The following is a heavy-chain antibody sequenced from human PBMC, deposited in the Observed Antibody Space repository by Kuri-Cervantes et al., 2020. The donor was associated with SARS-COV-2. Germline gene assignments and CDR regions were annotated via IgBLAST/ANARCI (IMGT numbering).Heavy chain of an antibody. CDR1: GGSFSGFY. Sequence: GSLRLSCALYGGSFSGFYWSWIRQTPGKGLEWIGEINHSGSANYNPSLKSRVTISVDTSKNQFSLKLSSVTAADTAVYYCARALWSGYCTFDIWGQGTMVTVSS. D-gene: IGHD3-3*01. CDR2: INHSGSA. J-gene: IGHJ3*02. V-gene: IGHV4-34*01. CDR3: ARALWSGYCTFDI.